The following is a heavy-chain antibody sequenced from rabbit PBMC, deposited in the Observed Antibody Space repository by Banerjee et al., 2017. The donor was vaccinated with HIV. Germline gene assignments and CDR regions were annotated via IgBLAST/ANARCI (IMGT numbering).Heavy chain of an antibody. CDR1: GFDFSSYYM. CDR2: IYAGSSGST. V-gene: IGHV1S45*01. CDR3: VRWDAGSSYFSL. D-gene: IGHD8-1*01. J-gene: IGHJ4*01. Sequence: QEQLKETGGGLVQPGGSLTLSCKASGFDFSSYYMSWVRQAPGKGLEWIACIYAGSSGSTYYASWAKGRFTISKTSSNTVSLQMTTLTAADTATYFCVRWDAGSSYFSLWGPGTLVTVS.